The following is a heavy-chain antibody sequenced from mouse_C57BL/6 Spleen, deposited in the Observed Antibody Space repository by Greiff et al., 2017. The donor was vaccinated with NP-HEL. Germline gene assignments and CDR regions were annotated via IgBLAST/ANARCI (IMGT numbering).Heavy chain of an antibody. Sequence: QVQLQQSGAELARPGASVKLSCKASGYTFTSYGISWVKQRTGQGLEWIGEIYPRSGNTYYNEKFKGKATLTADKSSSTAYMELRSLTSEDSAVYFCARMGGVTDYFDYWGQGTTLTVSS. CDR3: ARMGGVTDYFDY. J-gene: IGHJ2*01. D-gene: IGHD2-2*01. V-gene: IGHV1-81*01. CDR1: GYTFTSYG. CDR2: IYPRSGNT.